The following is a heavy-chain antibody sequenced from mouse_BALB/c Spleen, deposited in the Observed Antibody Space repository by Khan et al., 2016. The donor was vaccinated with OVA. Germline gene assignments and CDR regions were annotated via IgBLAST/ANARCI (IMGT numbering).Heavy chain of an antibody. CDR2: ITYSGST. CDR3: AGGTRN. J-gene: IGHJ4*01. D-gene: IGHD2-14*01. V-gene: IGHV3S1*01. CDR1: GDSITSDY. Sequence: EVQLQESGPSLVKPSQTLSLTCSFTGDSITSDYWNWIRKFPGNKLEYMGYITYSGSTYYNPSLKSQISLTRDTSKNHSYLQLNSVTSADTATYCWAGGTRNWGQGTSVTVSS.